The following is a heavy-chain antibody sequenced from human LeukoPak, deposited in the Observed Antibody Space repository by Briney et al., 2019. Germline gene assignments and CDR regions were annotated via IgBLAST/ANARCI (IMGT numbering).Heavy chain of an antibody. J-gene: IGHJ4*02. CDR1: GGTFINYA. Sequence: GASVTVSYKASGGTFINYAISWVRQAPGQGVEWMGGIIPIFGTANYAQKFQGRVTITADESTSTAYMELSSLRSEDTAVYYCAGRSLATSDGGDYWGQGTLVTVSS. CDR3: AGRSLATSDGGDY. V-gene: IGHV1-69*13. CDR2: IIPIFGTA.